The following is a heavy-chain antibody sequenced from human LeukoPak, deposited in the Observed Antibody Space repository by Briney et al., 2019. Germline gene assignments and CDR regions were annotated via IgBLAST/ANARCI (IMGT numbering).Heavy chain of an antibody. CDR3: ARGFIGWLPFD. CDR2: IYYSGST. CDR1: GGSISSGGYS. J-gene: IGHJ4*02. V-gene: IGHV4-61*08. D-gene: IGHD5-12*01. Sequence: PSQTLSLTCAVSGGSISSGGYSWSWIRQPPGKGLEWIGYIYYSGSTNYNPSLKSRVTISVDTSKNQFSLKLSSVTAADTAVYYCARGFIGWLPFDWGQGTLVTVSS.